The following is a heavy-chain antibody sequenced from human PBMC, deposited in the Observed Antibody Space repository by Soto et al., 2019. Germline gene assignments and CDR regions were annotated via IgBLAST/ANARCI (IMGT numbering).Heavy chain of an antibody. CDR3: AREPVGTYYFDY. Sequence: GGSLRLSCAASGFTFSSYGMHWVRQAPGKGLEWVAVIWYDGSNKYYADSVKGRFTISRDNPKNTLYLQMNSLRVEDTAVYYCAREPVGTYYFDYWGQGTLVTVSS. V-gene: IGHV3-33*01. D-gene: IGHD1-1*01. CDR2: IWYDGSNK. J-gene: IGHJ4*02. CDR1: GFTFSSYG.